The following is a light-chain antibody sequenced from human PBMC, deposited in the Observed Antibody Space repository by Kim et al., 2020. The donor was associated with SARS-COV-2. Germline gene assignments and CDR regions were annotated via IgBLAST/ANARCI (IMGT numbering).Light chain of an antibody. CDR2: VGTGGIVG. Sequence: QPVLTQPPSASASLGASVTLTCTLSSGYTNYKVDWYQQRPGKGPRFVMRVGTGGIVGSKGDGIPDRFSVLGSGLNRYLTINNIQEEDEGDYHCGTDHGTESDFVYVFGTGTKVTVL. V-gene: IGLV9-49*01. CDR3: GTDHGTESDFVYV. CDR1: SGYTNYK. J-gene: IGLJ1*01.